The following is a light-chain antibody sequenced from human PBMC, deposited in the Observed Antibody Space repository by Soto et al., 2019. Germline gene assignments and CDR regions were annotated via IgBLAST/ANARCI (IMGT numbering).Light chain of an antibody. V-gene: IGLV2-14*01. CDR2: EVS. Sequence: QSALTQPASVSGSPGQSIPISCTGPSSDVGDYDFVSWYQHHPGKAPKLLIYEVSDRPSGVSNRFSGSKSGNTASLTISGLQAEDEADYYCSSYTGSRTVLFGGGTKLTVL. CDR1: SSDVGDYDF. CDR3: SSYTGSRTVL. J-gene: IGLJ2*01.